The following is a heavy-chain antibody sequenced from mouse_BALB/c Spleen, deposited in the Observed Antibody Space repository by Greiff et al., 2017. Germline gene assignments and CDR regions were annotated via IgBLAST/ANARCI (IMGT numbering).Heavy chain of an antibody. Sequence: EVMLVESGGGLVKPGGSLKLSCAASGFTFSSYAMSWVRQSPEKRLEWVAEISSGGSYTYYPDTVTGRFTISRDNAKNTLYLEMSSLRSEDTAMYYCARGGGSYVAYAMDYWGQGTSVTVSS. CDR3: ARGGGSYVAYAMDY. CDR2: ISSGGSYT. CDR1: GFTFSSYA. D-gene: IGHD1-1*02. J-gene: IGHJ4*01. V-gene: IGHV5-9-4*01.